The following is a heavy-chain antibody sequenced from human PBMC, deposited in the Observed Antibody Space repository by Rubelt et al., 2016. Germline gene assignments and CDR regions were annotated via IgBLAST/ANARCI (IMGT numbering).Heavy chain of an antibody. CDR1: GGSFSGYY. V-gene: IGHV4-59*10. Sequence: QVQLQQWGAGLLKPSETLSLTCAVYGGSFSGYYWRWIRQPAGKGLEWIGRIYTSGSTNYNPSLKSRVTMTVDTSKNQFCRKLGSVTAADTAVYYCAREQLLSDYYYGMDVWGQGTTVTVSS. J-gene: IGHJ6*02. CDR2: IYTSGST. CDR3: AREQLLSDYYYGMDV. D-gene: IGHD2-2*01.